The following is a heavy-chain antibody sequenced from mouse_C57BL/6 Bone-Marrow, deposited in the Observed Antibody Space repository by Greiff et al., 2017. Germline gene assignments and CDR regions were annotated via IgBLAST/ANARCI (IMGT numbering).Heavy chain of an antibody. V-gene: IGHV1-64*01. D-gene: IGHD2-4*01. CDR3: ARERGLRPYD. CDR2: IHPNSGST. CDR1: GYTFTSYW. Sequence: VQLQESGAELVKHGASVKLSCKASGYTFTSYWMHWVKQRPGQGLEWIGMIHPNSGSTNYNEKFKSKATLTVDKSSSTAYMQLSSLTSEDSAVYYCARERGLRPYDWGQGTTLTVSS. J-gene: IGHJ2*01.